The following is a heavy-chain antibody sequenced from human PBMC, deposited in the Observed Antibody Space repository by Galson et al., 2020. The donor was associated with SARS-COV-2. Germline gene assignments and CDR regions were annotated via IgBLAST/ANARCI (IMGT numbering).Heavy chain of an antibody. J-gene: IGHJ6*04. CDR1: GGSISSSNW. CDR2: IYHSGST. V-gene: IGHV4-4*02. CDR3: AREPYYYDSSGPYYYYYGMDV. D-gene: IGHD3-22*01. Sequence: SETLSLTCAVSGGSISSSNWWSWVRQPPGKGLEWIGEIYHSGSTNYNPSLKSRVTISVDKPKNQFPLKLISVTAAYTAVYYCAREPYYYDSSGPYYYYYGMDVWGEGTTVTVSS.